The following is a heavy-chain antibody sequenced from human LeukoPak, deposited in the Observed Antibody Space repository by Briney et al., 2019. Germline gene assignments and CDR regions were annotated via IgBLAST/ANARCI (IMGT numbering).Heavy chain of an antibody. Sequence: SETLSLTCTVSGGSISSGDSYWSWIRQPPGKGLDWFGYIYYSGSTYYNPSLKSRVTISVDTSKNQFSLMLSSVTAAGTAVYYCARAAGAADLGGWFDPWGQGTLVTVSS. CDR2: IYYSGST. D-gene: IGHD6-25*01. CDR3: ARAAGAADLGGWFDP. J-gene: IGHJ5*02. V-gene: IGHV4-30-4*01. CDR1: GGSISSGDSY.